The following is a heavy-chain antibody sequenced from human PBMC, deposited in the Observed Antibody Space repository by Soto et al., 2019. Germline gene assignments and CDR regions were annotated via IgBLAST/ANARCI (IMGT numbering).Heavy chain of an antibody. V-gene: IGHV1-2*02. CDR2: INPATGAA. CDR3: ARGGGVGVAGSAAFDM. CDR1: GYPVTAYY. D-gene: IGHD3-3*01. J-gene: IGHJ3*02. Sequence: QLHLVQSGAVVKKPGASVTVSCSASGYPVTAYYMHXVRXXXXRGLEWMGGINPATGAAKYTQTFQGRVTMTRDTSTSTVFMELSGLTSEDTAVFYWARGGGVGVAGSAAFDMWGQGTLVTVSS.